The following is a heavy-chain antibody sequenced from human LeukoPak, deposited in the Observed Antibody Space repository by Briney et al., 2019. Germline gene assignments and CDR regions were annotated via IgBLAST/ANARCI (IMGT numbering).Heavy chain of an antibody. J-gene: IGHJ4*02. CDR1: GFTFSSYA. V-gene: IGHV3-30*14. D-gene: IGHD3-22*01. Sequence: QPGRSLRLSCAASGFTFSSYAMHWVRRAPGKGLEWVAVISYDGSNKYYADSVKGRFTISRDNSKNTVYLQMSSLRAEDTAVYYCAKQIDSSDPGFDYWGQGTPVTVSS. CDR2: ISYDGSNK. CDR3: AKQIDSSDPGFDY.